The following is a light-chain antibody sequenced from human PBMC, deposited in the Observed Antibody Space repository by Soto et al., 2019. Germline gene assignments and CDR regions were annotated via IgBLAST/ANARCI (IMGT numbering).Light chain of an antibody. CDR1: QGISSY. CDR2: AAS. V-gene: IGKV1-9*01. J-gene: IGKJ2*01. CDR3: KQLNSYSPWL. Sequence: IQLTQSPSSLSASVGDRVTITCRASQGISSYLAWYQQKPGKAPKLLIYAASTLQSGVPSRFSGSGSGTDFTLTISSVQPEDFATYYCKQLNSYSPWLFGQGTKLEIK.